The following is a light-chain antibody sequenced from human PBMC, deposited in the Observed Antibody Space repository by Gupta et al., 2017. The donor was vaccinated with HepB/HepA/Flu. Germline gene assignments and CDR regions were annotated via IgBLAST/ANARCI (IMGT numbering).Light chain of an antibody. CDR1: QSISSY. J-gene: IGKJ2*01. CDR2: GAS. Sequence: DIQMTQSPSYLSASVGDRVTITCRASQSISSYLNWYQQKPGKAPKLLIFGASSWQGGVPSRFSGSGSGTDYTLTISSRQPEDFATYYCQQSYSTPPYTFGQGTKLEIK. CDR3: QQSYSTPPYT. V-gene: IGKV1-39*01.